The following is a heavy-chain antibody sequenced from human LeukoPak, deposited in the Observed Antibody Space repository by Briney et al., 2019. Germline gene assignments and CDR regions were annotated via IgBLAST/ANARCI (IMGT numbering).Heavy chain of an antibody. J-gene: IGHJ4*02. D-gene: IGHD3-3*01. CDR2: ISPYNGNT. Sequence: ASVNVSCKASGYKFIIYSINWVRQAPGQGLEWMGWISPYNGNTIYAQKLQGRVTMTTDTSTSTAYMELRSLRSDDTAVYYCVRRFGYDFWSGHPMGDYWGQGTLVTVSS. CDR3: VRRFGYDFWSGHPMGDY. V-gene: IGHV1-18*01. CDR1: GYKFIIYS.